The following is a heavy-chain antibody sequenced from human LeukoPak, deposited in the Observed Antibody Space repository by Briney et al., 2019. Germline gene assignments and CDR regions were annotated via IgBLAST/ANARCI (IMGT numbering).Heavy chain of an antibody. V-gene: IGHV3-21*01. J-gene: IGHJ6*02. CDR1: GFTFNAYT. CDR2: ISSTGTYI. Sequence: GGSLRLSCAASGFTFNAYTMNWVRQAPGKGLEWVSSISSTGTYIYYADSVKGRFTISRDNAKNSLYVQMNSLRAEDTAVYYCARDGNLDVWGQGTTVTVSS. CDR3: ARDGNLDV.